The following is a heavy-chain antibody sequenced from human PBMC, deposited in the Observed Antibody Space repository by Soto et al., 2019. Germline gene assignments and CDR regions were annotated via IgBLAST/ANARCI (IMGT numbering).Heavy chain of an antibody. J-gene: IGHJ5*02. V-gene: IGHV3-21*01. D-gene: IGHD6-13*01. Sequence: WGSLRLSCAASGFTFRSFTMNWVRQAPGKGLEWVSTISSNSAYIYYTDALRGRFTISRDNAKNSLHLQMNSLRAEDTAVYYCTRDASRDSSARGWFDPWGPGTLVTVSS. CDR1: GFTFRSFT. CDR2: ISSNSAYI. CDR3: TRDASRDSSARGWFDP.